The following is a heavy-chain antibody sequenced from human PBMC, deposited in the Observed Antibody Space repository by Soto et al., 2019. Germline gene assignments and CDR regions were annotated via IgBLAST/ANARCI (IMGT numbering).Heavy chain of an antibody. Sequence: VQLVESGGGLVKPGGSLRLSCAASGFTFSSYSMNCVRQAPGKGLEWVSSISSSSSYIYYADSVKGRFTISRDNAKNSLYLQRNSLRAEDTAVYYCARGDPLYCGGDCRNYYGMDVWGQGTTVTVSS. CDR2: ISSSSSYI. CDR3: ARGDPLYCGGDCRNYYGMDV. J-gene: IGHJ6*02. CDR1: GFTFSSYS. D-gene: IGHD2-21*02. V-gene: IGHV3-21*01.